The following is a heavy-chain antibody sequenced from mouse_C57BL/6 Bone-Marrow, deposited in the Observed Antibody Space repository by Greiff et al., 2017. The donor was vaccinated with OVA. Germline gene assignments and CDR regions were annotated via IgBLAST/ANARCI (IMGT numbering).Heavy chain of an antibody. Sequence: QVQLQQSGAELARPGASVKLSCKASGYTFTSYGISWVKQRTGQGLEWIGEIYPRSGNTYYNEKFKGKATLTADKSSSTAYMELRSLTSEDSAVYFGAGRENYPYYLDYWGQGTTLTVSS. CDR2: IYPRSGNT. D-gene: IGHD1-1*01. J-gene: IGHJ2*01. V-gene: IGHV1-81*01. CDR3: AGRENYPYYLDY. CDR1: GYTFTSYG.